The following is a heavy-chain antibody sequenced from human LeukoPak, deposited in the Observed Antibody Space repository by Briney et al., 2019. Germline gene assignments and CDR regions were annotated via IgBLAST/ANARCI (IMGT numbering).Heavy chain of an antibody. D-gene: IGHD4/OR15-4a*01. CDR2: IHHDETST. J-gene: IGHJ3*02. V-gene: IGHV3-30*02. CDR1: GPNFGSYA. CDR3: AKRRFMTMVTISSAVFDI. Sequence: LPGGSVSYSCVASGPNFGSYAVHWVRQAPGKGLEWVTFIHHDETSTFYRESVQGRFTISRDNYKNTAYLQMNSLRTEDTAVYYCAKRRFMTMVTISSAVFDIWGQ.